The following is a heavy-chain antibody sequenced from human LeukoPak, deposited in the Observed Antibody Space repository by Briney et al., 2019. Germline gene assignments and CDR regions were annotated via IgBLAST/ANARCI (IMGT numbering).Heavy chain of an antibody. CDR3: ARRGYSSSWYYFDY. J-gene: IGHJ4*02. CDR2: ISGSGGST. CDR1: GFTFSSYA. D-gene: IGHD6-13*01. Sequence: GSLRLSCAASGFTFSSYAMSWVRQAPGKGLEWVSAISGSGGSTYYADSVKGRFTISRDNSKNTLYLQMNSLRAEDTAVYYCARRGYSSSWYYFDYWGQGTLVTVSS. V-gene: IGHV3-23*01.